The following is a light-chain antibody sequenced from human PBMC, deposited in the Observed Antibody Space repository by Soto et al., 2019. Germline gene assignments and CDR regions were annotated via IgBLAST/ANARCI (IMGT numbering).Light chain of an antibody. V-gene: IGKV1-39*01. CDR1: QSISSY. J-gene: IGKJ1*01. CDR2: AAS. CDR3: QQSYSTPRK. Sequence: DIQMTQSPSSLSASVGDRVTITCRASQSISSYLNWYQQKPGKAPKLLIYAASSLQSGVPSRFSGSGSGTDFTLTISSLRPEDFATYYCQQSYSTPRKFGQGTKV.